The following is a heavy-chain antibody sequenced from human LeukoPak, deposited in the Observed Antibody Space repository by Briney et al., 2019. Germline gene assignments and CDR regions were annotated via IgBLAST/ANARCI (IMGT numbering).Heavy chain of an antibody. J-gene: IGHJ5*02. CDR3: ARQIAAAGTEPNWFDP. Sequence: GGSLRLSCAASGFTFSNAWMSWVRQAPGKGLEWVGRIKSKTDGGTTDYAAPVKGRFTISRDDSKNTLYLQMNSLKTEDTAVYYCARQIAAAGTEPNWFDPWGQGTLVTVSS. CDR2: IKSKTDGGTT. V-gene: IGHV3-15*01. D-gene: IGHD6-13*01. CDR1: GFTFSNAW.